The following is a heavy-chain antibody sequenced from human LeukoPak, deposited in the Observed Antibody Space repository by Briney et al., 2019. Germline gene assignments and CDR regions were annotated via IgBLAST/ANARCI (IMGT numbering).Heavy chain of an antibody. V-gene: IGHV4-61*01. CDR1: GGSVSSGSYY. CDR2: IYYSGST. Sequence: PSETLSLTCTVSGGSVSSGSYYWSWIRQPPGKGLEWIGYIYYSGSTNYNPSLKSRVTISVDTSKNQFSLKLSSVTAADTAVYYCAREDCGGDCYSRSDDALDIWGQGTMVTVSS. J-gene: IGHJ3*02. CDR3: AREDCGGDCYSRSDDALDI. D-gene: IGHD2-21*02.